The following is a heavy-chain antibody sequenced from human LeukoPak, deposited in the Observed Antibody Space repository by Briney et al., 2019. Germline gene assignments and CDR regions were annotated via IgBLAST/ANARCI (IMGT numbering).Heavy chain of an antibody. CDR2: INHSGST. CDR3: ARGQRSGVTIFGVVIVFWFDP. Sequence: SETLSLTCAVYGGPFSGYYWSWIRQPPGKGLEWIGEINHSGSTNYNPSLKSRVTISVDTSKNQFSLKLSSVTAADTAVYYCARGQRSGVTIFGVVIVFWFDPWGQGTLVTVSS. CDR1: GGPFSGYY. V-gene: IGHV4-34*01. D-gene: IGHD3-3*01. J-gene: IGHJ5*02.